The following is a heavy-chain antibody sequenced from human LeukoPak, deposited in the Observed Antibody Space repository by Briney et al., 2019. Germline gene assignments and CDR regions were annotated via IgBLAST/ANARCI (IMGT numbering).Heavy chain of an antibody. J-gene: IGHJ5*02. V-gene: IGHV1-8*02. Sequence: GASVKVSCKASGYTFTSYAMNWVRQAPGQGLEWMGWMNPNSGNTGYAQKFQGRGTMTRNTSISTAYMELSSLRSEDTAVYYCARAGQVVMGKYNWFDPWGQGTLVTVSS. CDR1: GYTFTSYA. CDR2: MNPNSGNT. CDR3: ARAGQVVMGKYNWFDP. D-gene: IGHD3-16*02.